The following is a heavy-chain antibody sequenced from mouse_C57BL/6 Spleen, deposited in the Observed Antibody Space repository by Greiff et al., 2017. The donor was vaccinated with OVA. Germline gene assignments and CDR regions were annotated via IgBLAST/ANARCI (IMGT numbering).Heavy chain of an antibody. CDR2: ISYDGSN. CDR3: ARGGGREGFAY. D-gene: IGHD3-3*01. V-gene: IGHV3-6*01. J-gene: IGHJ3*01. CDR1: GYSITSGYY. Sequence: EVQRVESGPGLVKPSQSLSLTCSVTGYSITSGYYWNWIRQFPGNKLEWMGYISYDGSNNYNPSLKNRISITRDTSKNQFFLKLNSVTTEDTATYYCARGGGREGFAYWGQGTLVTVSA.